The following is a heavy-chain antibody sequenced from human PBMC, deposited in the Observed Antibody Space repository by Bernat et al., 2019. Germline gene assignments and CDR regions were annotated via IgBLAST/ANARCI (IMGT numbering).Heavy chain of an antibody. D-gene: IGHD6-13*01. J-gene: IGHJ6*02. Sequence: EVQLVESGGGLVQPGGSLRLSCAASGFTFSSYWMHWVRQAPGKGLVWVSRINSDGSSTSYADSVKGRFTISRDNAKNTLYLQMNSLRAEDTAVYYCARAPSYSSSWYYYYYGMDVWGQGTTVTVSS. CDR3: ARAPSYSSSWYYYYYGMDV. V-gene: IGHV3-74*01. CDR2: INSDGSST. CDR1: GFTFSSYW.